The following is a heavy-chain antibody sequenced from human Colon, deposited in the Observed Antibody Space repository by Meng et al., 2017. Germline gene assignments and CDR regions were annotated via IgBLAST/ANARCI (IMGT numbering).Heavy chain of an antibody. V-gene: IGHV4-34*01. CDR2: INHSGST. Sequence: QVELQHVGAGMLKHSETLSLTCAVYGGSFSGYYWIWIRQPPGKGLEWIGEINHSGSTNYNPSLKSRVTISVDTSKNQFSLKLSSVTAADTAVYYCARVRITIFGVVSTFDYWGQGTLVTVSS. CDR1: GGSFSGYY. J-gene: IGHJ4*02. CDR3: ARVRITIFGVVSTFDY. D-gene: IGHD3-3*01.